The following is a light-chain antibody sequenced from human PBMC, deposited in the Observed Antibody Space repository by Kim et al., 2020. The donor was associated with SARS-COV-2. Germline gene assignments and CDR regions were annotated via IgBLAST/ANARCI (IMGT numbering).Light chain of an antibody. Sequence: EVVMTQSPATLSVSPGERVTLSCRASQSVVNNLAWYQQKPGQAPRLLIYGASDRATATPAKFIGTWSGTEFTLIISSLQSKDFATYYCQQYHDWPYTFGQGTKLEI. V-gene: IGKV3-15*01. CDR1: QSVVNN. CDR3: QQYHDWPYT. CDR2: GAS. J-gene: IGKJ2*01.